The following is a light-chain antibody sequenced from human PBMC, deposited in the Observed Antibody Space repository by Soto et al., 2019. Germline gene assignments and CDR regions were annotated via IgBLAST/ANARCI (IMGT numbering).Light chain of an antibody. CDR3: QQSYRTPWT. CDR2: DGS. V-gene: IGKV1-39*01. CDR1: QSISSY. J-gene: IGKJ1*01. Sequence: DIQMTQSPSSLSASVGDRVTITCRASQSISSYLNWYQQKPGKAPKVLIYDGSRLQSGVPSRFSGSGSGTDFTLTIINLQPEDLATFYCQQSYRTPWTFGQGTKVEI.